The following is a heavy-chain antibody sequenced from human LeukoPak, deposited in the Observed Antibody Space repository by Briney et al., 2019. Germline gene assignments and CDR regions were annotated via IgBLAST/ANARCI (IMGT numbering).Heavy chain of an antibody. J-gene: IGHJ4*02. D-gene: IGHD1-26*01. CDR2: ITPLVSTT. CDR1: GGISHPYA. CDR3: ARGNGTYTPSDH. Sequence: VASVKVSCKASGGISHPYAIAWLRQAPGQGLEWMGGITPLVSTTVYARKLQGRVTFTADEATRTVYMELGSLSSDDTAIYYCARGNGTYTPSDHWGQGTLVTVSS. V-gene: IGHV1-69*13.